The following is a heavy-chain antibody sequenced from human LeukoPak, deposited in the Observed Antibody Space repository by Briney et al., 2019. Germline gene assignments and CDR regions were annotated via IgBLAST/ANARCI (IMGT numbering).Heavy chain of an antibody. Sequence: GGALRLSCAASGFTFSSYAMSWVRQAPGKGLEWVSAISGSGGSTYYADSVKGRFTISRDNSKNTLYLQMNSLRAEDTAVYYCAKKQGGIIVATTLHYYYGMDVWGQGTTVTVSS. CDR2: ISGSGGST. D-gene: IGHD5-12*01. CDR3: AKKQGGIIVATTLHYYYGMDV. CDR1: GFTFSSYA. J-gene: IGHJ6*02. V-gene: IGHV3-23*01.